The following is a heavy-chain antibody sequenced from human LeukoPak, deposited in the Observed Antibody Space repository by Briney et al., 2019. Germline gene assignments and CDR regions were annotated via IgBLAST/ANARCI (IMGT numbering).Heavy chain of an antibody. CDR1: GYTFTSYY. J-gene: IGHJ6*02. V-gene: IGHV1-46*01. CDR2: INPSGGST. CDR3: AREGTEGGYGMDV. D-gene: IGHD1-1*01. Sequence: ASVKVSCKASGYTFTSYYMHWVRQAPGQGLEWMGIINPSGGSTSYAQKFLGRVTMTRDTSTSTVYMELSSLRSEDTAVYYCAREGTEGGYGMDVWGQGTTVTVSS.